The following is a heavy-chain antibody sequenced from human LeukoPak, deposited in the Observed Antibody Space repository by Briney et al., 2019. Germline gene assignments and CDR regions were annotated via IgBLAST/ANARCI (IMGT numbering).Heavy chain of an antibody. CDR3: ARAYCSSTSCYADYYYGMDV. D-gene: IGHD2-2*01. V-gene: IGHV3-23*01. Sequence: GGSLRLSCAASGFSFSSYAMTWARQAPVKGLEWVSAISGDGTRTYYADSVKGRFTISRDNSKNTLYLQMNSLRAEDTAVYYCARAYCSSTSCYADYYYGMDVWGQGTTVTVSS. CDR1: GFSFSSYA. CDR2: ISGDGTRT. J-gene: IGHJ6*02.